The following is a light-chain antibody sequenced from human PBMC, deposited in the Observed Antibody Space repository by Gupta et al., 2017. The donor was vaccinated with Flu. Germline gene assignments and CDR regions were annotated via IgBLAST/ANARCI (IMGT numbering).Light chain of an antibody. CDR3: LQDYSYPRT. V-gene: IGKV1-6*01. J-gene: IGKJ1*01. CDR1: EGIRND. CDR2: AAS. Sequence: AIQMTQSPSSLSASVGDRVTITCRASEGIRNDLGWYQQRPGKAPKLLIYAASILQNGVPSRFSGSGSGTDFTLAISSLQPEDFATYYCLQDYSYPRTFGQGTKVEVK.